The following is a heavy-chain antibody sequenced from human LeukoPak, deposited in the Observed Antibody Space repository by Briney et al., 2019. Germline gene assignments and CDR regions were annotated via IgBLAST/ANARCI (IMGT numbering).Heavy chain of an antibody. CDR2: ISAYNGNT. D-gene: IGHD4-17*01. J-gene: IGHJ6*02. CDR3: AGPFYGDYGYYYYYGMDV. Sequence: ASVKVSCKASGYTFTSYGISWVRQAPGQGLEWMGWISAYNGNTNYAQKLQGRVTMTTDTSTSTAYMELRSLRSDDTAVYYCAGPFYGDYGYYYYYGMDVWGQGTTVTVSS. CDR1: GYTFTSYG. V-gene: IGHV1-18*01.